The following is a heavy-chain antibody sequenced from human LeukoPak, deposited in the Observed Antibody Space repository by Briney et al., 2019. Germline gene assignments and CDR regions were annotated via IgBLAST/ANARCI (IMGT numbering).Heavy chain of an antibody. CDR1: GFTFSSYG. J-gene: IGHJ4*02. Sequence: QPGGSLRLSGAASGFTFSSYGMHWVRQAPGKGLEWVAVIWYDGSNRYYADSVKGRFTISRDNSKNTLYLQMNSLRAEDTAVYYCARDSAMTTVTMVYWGQGTLVTVSS. CDR3: ARDSAMTTVTMVY. CDR2: IWYDGSNR. D-gene: IGHD4-17*01. V-gene: IGHV3-33*01.